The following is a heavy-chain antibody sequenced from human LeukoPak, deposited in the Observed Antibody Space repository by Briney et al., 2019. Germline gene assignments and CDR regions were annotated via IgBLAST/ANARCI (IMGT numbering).Heavy chain of an antibody. Sequence: PGGSLRLSCAASGFSFSSYGMRWVRQAPGKGLEWVAVISYDGSNQYYADSVKGRFTISRDNSKNTLYLQMNSLRAEDTAVYYCAKDLYYYDSSGYYQIDYWGQGTLVTVSS. J-gene: IGHJ4*02. D-gene: IGHD3-22*01. CDR1: GFSFSSYG. V-gene: IGHV3-30*18. CDR2: ISYDGSNQ. CDR3: AKDLYYYDSSGYYQIDY.